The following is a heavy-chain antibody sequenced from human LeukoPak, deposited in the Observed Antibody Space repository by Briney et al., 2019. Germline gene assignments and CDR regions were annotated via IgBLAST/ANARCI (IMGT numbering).Heavy chain of an antibody. CDR3: ARSSAAHSYYYYYMDV. CDR2: IYYSGST. V-gene: IGHV4-59*01. Sequence: SETLSLTCTVSGGSISSYYWSWIRQPPRKGLEWIGYIYYSGSTNYNPSLKSRVTISVDTSKDQFSLKLSSVTAADTAVYYCARSSAAHSYYYYYMDVWGKGTTVTVSS. D-gene: IGHD6-6*01. J-gene: IGHJ6*03. CDR1: GGSISSYY.